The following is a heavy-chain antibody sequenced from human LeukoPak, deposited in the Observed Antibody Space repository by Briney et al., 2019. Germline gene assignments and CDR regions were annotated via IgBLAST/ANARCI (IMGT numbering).Heavy chain of an antibody. CDR3: ARGGLDGFDY. J-gene: IGHJ4*02. V-gene: IGHV1-69*05. Sequence: EASVKVSCKASGGTFSSYAISWVQQAPGQGLEWMGRIIPIFGTANYAQKFQGRVTITTDESTSTAYMELSSLRSEDTAVYYCARGGLDGFDYWGQGTLVTVSS. CDR1: GGTFSSYA. CDR2: IIPIFGTA. D-gene: IGHD3-16*01.